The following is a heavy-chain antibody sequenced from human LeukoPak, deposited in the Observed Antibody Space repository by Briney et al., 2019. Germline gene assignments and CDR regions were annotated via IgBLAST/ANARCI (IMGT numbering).Heavy chain of an antibody. V-gene: IGHV4-59*01. CDR2: IYYSGNT. Sequence: KPSETVSLTCTVSGGSISNYYWSWVRQPPGKGLEWIGYIYYSGNTNYNPSLKSRVTISLNTSKNQFSLKLTSVTAADTAVYYCTRDYTSRWCYFDHWGQGTLVTVSS. CDR3: TRDYTSRWCYFDH. J-gene: IGHJ4*02. CDR1: GGSISNYY. D-gene: IGHD6-19*01.